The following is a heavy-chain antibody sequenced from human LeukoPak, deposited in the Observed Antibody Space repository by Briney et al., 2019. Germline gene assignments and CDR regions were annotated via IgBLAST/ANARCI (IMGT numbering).Heavy chain of an antibody. V-gene: IGHV3-7*04. CDR2: IKEDGSEK. Sequence: GDSLRLSCAASGFTFSTFWMSWLRKAPGKGLEWVANIKEDGSEKNYVDSVKGRFTISRDNAENSLYLQMNSLRAEDTAVYYCARGGFRYVWGQGTLVTVSS. J-gene: IGHJ4*02. CDR1: GFTFSTFW. CDR3: ARGGFRYV. D-gene: IGHD2-2*01.